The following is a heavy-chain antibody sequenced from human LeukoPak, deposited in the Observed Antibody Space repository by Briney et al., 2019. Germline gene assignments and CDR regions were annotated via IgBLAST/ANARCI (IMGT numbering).Heavy chain of an antibody. D-gene: IGHD1-7*01. V-gene: IGHV4-59*08. CDR3: ARVVNWNYVHDAFDI. J-gene: IGHJ3*02. CDR2: IYYSGST. CDR1: GGSISSYY. Sequence: SETLSLTCTVSGGSISSYYWSWIRQPPGKGLEWIGYIYYSGSTNYNPSLKSRVTISVDTSKNQFSLKLSSVTAADTAVYYCARVVNWNYVHDAFDIWGQGTMVTVSS.